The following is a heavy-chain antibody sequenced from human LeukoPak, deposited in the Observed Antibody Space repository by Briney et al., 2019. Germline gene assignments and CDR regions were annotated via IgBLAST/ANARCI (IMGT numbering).Heavy chain of an antibody. CDR1: GFTFSNYW. CDR3: ARDSSPGYYDYVWGTHPRY. J-gene: IGHJ4*02. V-gene: IGHV3-7*05. Sequence: GGSLRLSCAASGFTFSNYWMSWVRQAPGKGLEWVANINKDEGEKYYVDSVKGRFIISRDNVQSSLYLQMNSLRAEDTAVYYCARDSSPGYYDYVWGTHPRYWGQGTLVTVSS. CDR2: INKDEGEK. D-gene: IGHD3-16*01.